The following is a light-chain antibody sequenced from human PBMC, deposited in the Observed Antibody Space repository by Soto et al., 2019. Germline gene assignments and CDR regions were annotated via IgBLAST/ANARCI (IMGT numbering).Light chain of an antibody. CDR1: SSDVGSYNL. J-gene: IGLJ7*01. Sequence: QSALTQPASVSGSPGQSITISCTGTSSDVGSYNLVSWYQQHPGKAPKLIISEVSKRPSGISDRFSGSKSGSTASLAISGLQAEDEADYYCCSYAGTTTHTVFAGGTQLTVL. V-gene: IGLV2-23*02. CDR3: CSYAGTTTHTV. CDR2: EVS.